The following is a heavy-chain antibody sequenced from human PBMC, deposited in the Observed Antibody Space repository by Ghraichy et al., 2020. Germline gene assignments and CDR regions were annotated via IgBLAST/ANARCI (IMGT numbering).Heavy chain of an antibody. CDR2: ISYDGSNK. D-gene: IGHD6-13*01. Sequence: GGSLRLSCAASKFTFGSYGMHWVRQAPGKGLEWVAIISYDGSNKYYGDSVKGRFTISRDNSKSTLYLQINSLRPEDTAMYYCAKGIYTSRGGIDYWGQGTLVTVSS. CDR3: AKGIYTSRGGIDY. CDR1: KFTFGSYG. V-gene: IGHV3-30*18. J-gene: IGHJ4*02.